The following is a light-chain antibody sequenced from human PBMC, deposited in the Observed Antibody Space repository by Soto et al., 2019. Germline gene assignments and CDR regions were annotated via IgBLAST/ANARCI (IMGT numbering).Light chain of an antibody. CDR3: QQSSSGPIT. CDR1: QSIEMH. Sequence: DIQMTQSPSSLSASVGDRVTITCRASQSIEMHLNCYQQKPGKAPKFLIHAASSLETGVQSRLSVSGSGTDFTLTIYSLEPEDFSTYYCQQSSSGPITFGQGTRVEIK. V-gene: IGKV1-39*01. CDR2: AAS. J-gene: IGKJ5*01.